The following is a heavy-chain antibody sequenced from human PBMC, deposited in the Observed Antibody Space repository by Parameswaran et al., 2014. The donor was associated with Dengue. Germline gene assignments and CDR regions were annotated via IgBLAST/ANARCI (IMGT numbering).Heavy chain of an antibody. V-gene: IGHV3-53*05. D-gene: IGHD4-17*01. CDR3: ARDHGDYGDYSGAFDI. Sequence: RWIRQPPGKGLEWVSVVYTGGNTYFTDSVKGRFTMHRDNSMNTVFLQMNSLRPEDSAVYYCARDHGDYGDYSGAFDIWGQGTMVTVSS. CDR2: VYTGGNT. J-gene: IGHJ3*02.